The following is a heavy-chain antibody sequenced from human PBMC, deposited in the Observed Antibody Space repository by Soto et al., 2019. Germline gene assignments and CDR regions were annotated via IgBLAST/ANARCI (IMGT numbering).Heavy chain of an antibody. D-gene: IGHD3-10*01. J-gene: IGHJ4*02. CDR2: INAGNGNT. CDR1: GYSFTSYA. V-gene: IGHV1-3*01. Sequence: QVQLVQSGAEVKKPGASVKVSCKASGYSFTSYAMHWVRQAPGQRLEWMGWINAGNGNTKYSQKFQGRVTITRDTSASTAYIELSSLRSEDTAVYHCARAACYYGAGSYNHDYWGQGTLVTVSS. CDR3: ARAACYYGAGSYNHDY.